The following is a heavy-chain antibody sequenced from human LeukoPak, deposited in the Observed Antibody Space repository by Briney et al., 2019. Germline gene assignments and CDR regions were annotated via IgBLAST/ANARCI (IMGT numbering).Heavy chain of an antibody. V-gene: IGHV1-69*13. Sequence: ASVKVSCKASGGTFSSYAISWVRQAPGQGLEWMGGIIPIFGTANYVQKFQGRVTITADESTSTAYMELSSLRSEDTAVYYCARDLAVGATPGDAFDIWGQGTMVTVSS. CDR2: IIPIFGTA. J-gene: IGHJ3*02. CDR1: GGTFSSYA. D-gene: IGHD1-26*01. CDR3: ARDLAVGATPGDAFDI.